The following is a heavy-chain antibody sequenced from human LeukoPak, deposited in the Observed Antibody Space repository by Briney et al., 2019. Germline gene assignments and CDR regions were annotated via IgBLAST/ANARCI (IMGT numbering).Heavy chain of an antibody. CDR3: ARGIWSRTVSSYYLDY. D-gene: IGHD3-3*01. V-gene: IGHV1-3*01. Sequence: ASVKVSCKASGYTFTSYYMHWVRQAPGQRLEWMGWINAGNGNTRYSQRFQGRVTITRDTSASTVYMEVTSLRSEDTAVYYCARGIWSRTVSSYYLDYWGQGTLVTVSS. CDR2: INAGNGNT. CDR1: GYTFTSYY. J-gene: IGHJ4*02.